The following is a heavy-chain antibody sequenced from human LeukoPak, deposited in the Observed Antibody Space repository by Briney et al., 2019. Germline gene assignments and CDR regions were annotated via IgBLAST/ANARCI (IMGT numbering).Heavy chain of an antibody. D-gene: IGHD3-16*01. J-gene: IGHJ4*02. CDR1: GFTFSSYA. CDR2: ISGSGGST. Sequence: QSGGSLRLSCAASGFTFSSYAMSWVRQAPGKGLEWVSGISGSGGSTYYADSVKGRFTISRDNSRDTLYLQMNSLRAEDTAVYYCAKGYYDYVWGSYYFDYWGQGTLVTVSS. V-gene: IGHV3-23*01. CDR3: AKGYYDYVWGSYYFDY.